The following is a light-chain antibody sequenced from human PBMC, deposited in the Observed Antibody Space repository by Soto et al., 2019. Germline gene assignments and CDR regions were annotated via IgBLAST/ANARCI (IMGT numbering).Light chain of an antibody. CDR1: QGITNG. Sequence: DIQMTQSPSSVSASVGDSVTMTCRASQGITNGLAWYQQKPGKAPKPLIYGASSLQSGVPSRLSGGGSGTEFILTITGLQTEDFATYFCQEADGFPWRFGHGTRVEMK. CDR3: QEADGFPWR. CDR2: GAS. J-gene: IGKJ1*01. V-gene: IGKV1-12*02.